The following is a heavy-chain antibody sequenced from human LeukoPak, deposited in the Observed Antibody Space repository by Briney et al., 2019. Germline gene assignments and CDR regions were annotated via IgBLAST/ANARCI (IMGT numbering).Heavy chain of an antibody. V-gene: IGHV1-18*01. D-gene: IGHD3-10*01. CDR3: ARDESLYEVGDRNWFDP. CDR2: ISAYNGNT. Sequence: ASVKVSCKASGYTFTSYGISWVRQAPGQGLEWMGWISAYNGNTNYAQKLQGRVTMTTDTSTSTAYMELRSLRSDDTAVYYCARDESLYEVGDRNWFDPWGQGTLVTVSS. CDR1: GYTFTSYG. J-gene: IGHJ5*02.